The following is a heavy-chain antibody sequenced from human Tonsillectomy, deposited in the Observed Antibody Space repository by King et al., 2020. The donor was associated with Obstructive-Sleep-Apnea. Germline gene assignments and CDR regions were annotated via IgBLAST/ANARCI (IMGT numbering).Heavy chain of an antibody. J-gene: IGHJ6*02. CDR3: ASGWSSLSDTHPSYGMDV. Sequence: VQLVESGAEVKKPGASVKVSCKASGYTFTSYGISWVRQAPGQGLEWMGWISAYNGNTNYAQKVQGRVTLTTDASTSTAYLELKSLRSDDTAVYYCASGWSSLSDTHPSYGMDVWGQGTTVTVSS. D-gene: IGHD6-6*01. CDR1: GYTFTSYG. CDR2: ISAYNGNT. V-gene: IGHV1-18*01.